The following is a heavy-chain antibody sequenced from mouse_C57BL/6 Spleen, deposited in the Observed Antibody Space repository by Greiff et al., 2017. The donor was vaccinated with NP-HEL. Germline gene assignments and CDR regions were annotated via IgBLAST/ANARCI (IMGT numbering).Heavy chain of an antibody. J-gene: IGHJ2*01. CDR1: GYAFTNYL. D-gene: IGHD1-1*01. Sequence: VQGVESGAELVRPGTSVKVSCKASGYAFTNYLIEWVKQRPGQGLEWIGVINPGSGGTNYNEKFKGKATLTADKSSSTAYMQLSSLTSEDSAVYFCAREAPITTVVARYFDYWGQGTTLTVSS. CDR2: INPGSGGT. CDR3: AREAPITTVVARYFDY. V-gene: IGHV1-54*01.